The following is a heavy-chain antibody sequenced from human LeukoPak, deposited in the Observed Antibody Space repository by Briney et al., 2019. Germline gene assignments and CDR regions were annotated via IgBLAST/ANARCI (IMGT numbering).Heavy chain of an antibody. CDR1: GFTFSSYA. Sequence: GSLRLSCAASGFTFSSYALGWVRQAPGKGLEWVSAISGSAVYTYYADSVKGRFTISRDNSKNTLYLQMNSLRAEDTAVYYCAKEDPTLGYYFDYWGQGTLVTVSS. D-gene: IGHD7-27*01. J-gene: IGHJ4*02. CDR3: AKEDPTLGYYFDY. CDR2: ISGSAVYT. V-gene: IGHV3-23*01.